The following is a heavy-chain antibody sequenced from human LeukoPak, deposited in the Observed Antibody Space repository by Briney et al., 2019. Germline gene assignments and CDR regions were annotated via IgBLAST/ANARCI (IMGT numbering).Heavy chain of an antibody. D-gene: IGHD3-9*01. J-gene: IGHJ4*02. Sequence: GGSLRLSCAASGFTFSSYAISWVRQAPGKGLEWVSAISGSGGSTYYADSVKGRFTISRDNSKNTLYLQMNSLRAEDTAVYYCAKDYDILTGYYHYWGQGTLVTVSS. CDR2: ISGSGGST. CDR3: AKDYDILTGYYHY. CDR1: GFTFSSYA. V-gene: IGHV3-23*01.